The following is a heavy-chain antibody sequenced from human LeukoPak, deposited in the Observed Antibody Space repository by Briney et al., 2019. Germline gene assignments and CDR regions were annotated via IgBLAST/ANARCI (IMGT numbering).Heavy chain of an antibody. D-gene: IGHD3-16*02. CDR2: IFSNDEK. Sequence: SGPVLVKPTETLTLTCTVSGFSLSNARMGVSWIRQPPGKALEWLAHIFSNDEKSYSTSLKSRLTTSKDTSKSQVVLTMTNMDPVDTATYYCARGDYDYVWGSYRLYYFDYWGQGTLVTVSS. V-gene: IGHV2-26*01. CDR3: ARGDYDYVWGSYRLYYFDY. CDR1: GFSLSNARMG. J-gene: IGHJ4*02.